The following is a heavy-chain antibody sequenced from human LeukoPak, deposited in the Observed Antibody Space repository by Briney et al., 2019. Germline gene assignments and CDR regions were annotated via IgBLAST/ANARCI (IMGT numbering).Heavy chain of an antibody. CDR2: ISYDGSNK. CDR1: GFSFSVYA. D-gene: IGHD1-26*01. V-gene: IGHV3-30*04. CDR3: AKEGSNGDFDY. Sequence: GRSLRLSCAASGFSFSVYAVHWVRQAPGKGLEWVAVISYDGSNKYYGDSVKGRFTISRDNSKNTLYLKMNSLRAEDTAVYYCAKEGSNGDFDYWGQGTLVTVSS. J-gene: IGHJ4*02.